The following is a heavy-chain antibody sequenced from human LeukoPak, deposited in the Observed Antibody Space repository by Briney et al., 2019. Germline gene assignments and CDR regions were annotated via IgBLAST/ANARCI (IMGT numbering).Heavy chain of an antibody. CDR1: GGTFSSYA. J-gene: IGHJ4*02. CDR3: ARGQRVRETLGGY. V-gene: IGHV1-69*05. Sequence: SVKVSCKASGGTFSSYAISWVRQAPGQGLEWMGRIIPIFGTANYAQKFQGRVTMTRNTSISTAYMELSSLRSEDTAVYYCARGQRVRETLGGYWGQGTLVTVSS. D-gene: IGHD3-10*01. CDR2: IIPIFGTA.